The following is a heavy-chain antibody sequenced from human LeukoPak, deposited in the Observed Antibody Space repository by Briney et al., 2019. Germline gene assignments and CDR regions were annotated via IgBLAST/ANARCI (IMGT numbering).Heavy chain of an antibody. CDR3: ARAIGYCTSTSCYHYYHMDV. D-gene: IGHD2-2*03. J-gene: IGHJ6*03. V-gene: IGHV3-48*01. CDR2: LSTSGKTI. Sequence: GGSLRLSCGASGFTFSTYWMSWVRQAPGRGLEWVSYLSTSGKTIYYSDSVKGRFTISRDNDKNSLYLQMNSLSAEDSAVYFCARAIGYCTSTSCYHYYHMDVWGKGTTVTVSS. CDR1: GFTFSTYW.